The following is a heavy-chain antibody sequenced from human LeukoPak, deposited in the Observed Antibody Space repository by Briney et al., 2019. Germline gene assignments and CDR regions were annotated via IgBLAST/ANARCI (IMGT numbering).Heavy chain of an antibody. CDR1: GYSISSGYY. D-gene: IGHD3-10*01. V-gene: IGHV4-38-2*01. J-gene: IGHJ4*02. CDR2: IYHSGST. Sequence: PSEALSLTCAVSGYSISSGYYWGWIRQPPGKGLEGIGSIYHSGSTYYNPSLKSRVTISVDTSKNQFSLKLSSVTAADTAVYYCARVGYGSGSPDRFDYWGQGTLVTVSS. CDR3: ARVGYGSGSPDRFDY.